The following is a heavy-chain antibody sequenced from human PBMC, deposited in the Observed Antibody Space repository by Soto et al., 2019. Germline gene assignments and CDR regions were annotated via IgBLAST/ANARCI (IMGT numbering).Heavy chain of an antibody. V-gene: IGHV3-33*01. CDR2: IWYDGSNK. CDR1: GFTFSSYG. CDR3: ARRSSSWYFDY. J-gene: IGHJ4*02. D-gene: IGHD6-13*01. Sequence: GGSLRLSWAASGFTFSSYGMHWVRQAPGKGLEWVAVIWYDGSNKYYADSVKGRFTISRVNSKNTLYLQMNSLRAEDTAVYYCARRSSSWYFDYWGQGTLVTVSS.